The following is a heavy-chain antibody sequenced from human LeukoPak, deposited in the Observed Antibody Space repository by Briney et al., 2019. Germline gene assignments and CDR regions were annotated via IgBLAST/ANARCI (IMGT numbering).Heavy chain of an antibody. J-gene: IGHJ4*02. D-gene: IGHD3-10*01. CDR2: IYYSGST. CDR3: ARHLWYGSGSYSGY. Sequence: SETLSLTCAVYGGSFSGYYWSWIRQPPGKGLEWIGSIYYSGSTYYNPSLKSRVTISVDTSKNQFSLKLSSVTAADTAVYYCARHLWYGSGSYSGYRGQGTLVTVSS. CDR1: GGSFSGYY. V-gene: IGHV4-34*01.